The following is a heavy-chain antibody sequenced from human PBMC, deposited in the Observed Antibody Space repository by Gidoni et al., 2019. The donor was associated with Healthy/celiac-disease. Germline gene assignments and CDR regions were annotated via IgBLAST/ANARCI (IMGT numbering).Heavy chain of an antibody. CDR2: ISSNGGST. CDR3: VKDSGGSYPLFDY. J-gene: IGHJ4*02. Sequence: EVQLVESGGGLVQPGGSLRLSCSASGFTFSSYAMHWVRQAPGKGLEYVSAISSNGGSTYYADSVKGRFTISRDNSKNTLYLQMSSLRAEDTAVYYCVKDSGGSYPLFDYWGQGTLVTVSS. D-gene: IGHD1-26*01. CDR1: GFTFSSYA. V-gene: IGHV3-64D*06.